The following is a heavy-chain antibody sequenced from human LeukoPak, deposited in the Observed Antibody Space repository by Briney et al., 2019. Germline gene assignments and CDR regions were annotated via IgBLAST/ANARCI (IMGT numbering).Heavy chain of an antibody. Sequence: NPSETLSLTCTVSGGSISSGSYYWSWIRQPAGKGLEWIGRIYTSGSTNYNPSLKSRVTISVDTSKNQFSLKLSSVTAADTAVYYCAMSGSFDYWGQGTLVTVSS. J-gene: IGHJ4*02. CDR1: GGSISSGSYY. V-gene: IGHV4-61*02. CDR2: IYTSGST. D-gene: IGHD1-26*01. CDR3: AMSGSFDY.